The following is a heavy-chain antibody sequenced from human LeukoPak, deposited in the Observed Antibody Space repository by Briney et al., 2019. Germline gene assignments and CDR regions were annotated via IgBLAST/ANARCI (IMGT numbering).Heavy chain of an antibody. J-gene: IGHJ6*02. CDR1: GYTFTSYA. CDR3: AKAASSSWPSYYYGMDV. Sequence: ASVKVSCKASGYTFTSYAMHWVRQAPGQRLECMGWINTGNGNTKYSQKFQGRVTITRDTSASTAYMDLSSLRSEDTAVYYCAKAASSSWPSYYYGMDVWGQGTTVTVSS. V-gene: IGHV1-3*04. D-gene: IGHD6-13*01. CDR2: INTGNGNT.